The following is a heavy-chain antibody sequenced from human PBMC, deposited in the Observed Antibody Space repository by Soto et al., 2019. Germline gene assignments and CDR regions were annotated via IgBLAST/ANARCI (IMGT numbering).Heavy chain of an antibody. CDR2: ISYDGSNK. V-gene: IGHV3-33*05. CDR1: GFTFSSYG. D-gene: IGHD6-19*01. CDR3: ARERAVGIAVALNWFDP. Sequence: PGGSLILSCAASGFTFSSYGMHWVRQAPGKGLEWVAVISYDGSNKYYADSVKGRFTISRDNAKNSLYLQMNSLRDEDTAVYYCARERAVGIAVALNWFDPWGQGTLVTVSS. J-gene: IGHJ5*02.